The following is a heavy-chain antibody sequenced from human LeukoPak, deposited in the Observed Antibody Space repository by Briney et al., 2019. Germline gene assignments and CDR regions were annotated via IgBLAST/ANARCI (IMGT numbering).Heavy chain of an antibody. CDR3: VCGGEGVVKH. CDR2: IIPIFGTA. J-gene: IGHJ1*01. D-gene: IGHD2-21*01. V-gene: IGHV1-69*13. CDR1: GGTFSSYA. Sequence: SVKVSCKASGGTFSSYAISWVRQAPGQGLEWMGGIIPIFGTANYAQKFQGRVTITADESTSTAYMELSSLKTEDTAVYYCVCGGEGVVKHWGQGTLVTVSS.